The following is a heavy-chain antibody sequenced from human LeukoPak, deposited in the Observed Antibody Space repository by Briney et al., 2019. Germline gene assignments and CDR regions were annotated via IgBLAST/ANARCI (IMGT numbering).Heavy chain of an antibody. J-gene: IGHJ4*02. CDR3: ARGSGGEMATTTDFDY. CDR1: GGSISSYY. V-gene: IGHV4-59*12. D-gene: IGHD5-24*01. CDR2: IYHSGST. Sequence: PSETLSLTCTVSGGSISSYYWSWIRQPPGKGLEWIGEIYHSGSTNYNPSLKSRVTISVDKSKNQFSLKLSSVTAADTAVYYCARGSGGEMATTTDFDYWGQGTLVTVSS.